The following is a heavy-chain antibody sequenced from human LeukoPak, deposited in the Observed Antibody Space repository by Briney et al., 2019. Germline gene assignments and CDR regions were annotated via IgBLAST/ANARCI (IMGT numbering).Heavy chain of an antibody. CDR3: ARPMGIAVSRNSNFDY. V-gene: IGHV3-74*01. D-gene: IGHD6-19*01. J-gene: IGHJ4*02. CDR2: INTDGSII. CDR1: GFTFSHYW. Sequence: PGGSLRLSCAASGFTFSHYWMHWVRQAPGKGLVWVSLINTDGSIITYADSVKGRVTISRDNARNTLYLQMNSLRAEDTAVYYCARPMGIAVSRNSNFDYWGQGILVTVSS.